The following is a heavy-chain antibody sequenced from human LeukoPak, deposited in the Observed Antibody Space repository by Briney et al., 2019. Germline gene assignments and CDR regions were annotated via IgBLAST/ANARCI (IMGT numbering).Heavy chain of an antibody. CDR2: INHSGST. J-gene: IGHJ4*02. CDR1: GGSFSGYY. Sequence: SETLSLTCAVYGGSFSGYYWSWIRQPPGKGLEWIGEINHSGSTNYNPSLKSRVTISVDTSKNQFSLKLSSVTAADTAVYYCTRGGAVGATSSGADDYWGQGTLVTVSS. V-gene: IGHV4-34*01. CDR3: TRGGAVGATSSGADDY. D-gene: IGHD1-26*01.